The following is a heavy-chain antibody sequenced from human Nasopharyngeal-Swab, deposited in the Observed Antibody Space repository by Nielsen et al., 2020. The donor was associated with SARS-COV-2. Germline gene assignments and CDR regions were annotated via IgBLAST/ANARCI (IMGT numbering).Heavy chain of an antibody. D-gene: IGHD3-22*01. CDR3: ARGFVGAYYDSNLDV. Sequence: WIRQPPGKGLEWIGYIYYSGSTYYNPSLKGRVTISVDTSKNQFSLKLSSVTAADTAVYYCARGFVGAYYDSNLDVWGKGTTVTVSS. CDR2: IYYSGST. J-gene: IGHJ6*04. V-gene: IGHV4-31*02.